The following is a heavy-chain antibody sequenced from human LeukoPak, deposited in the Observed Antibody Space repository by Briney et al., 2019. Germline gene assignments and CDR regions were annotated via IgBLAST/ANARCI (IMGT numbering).Heavy chain of an antibody. V-gene: IGHV4-39*01. CDR2: IYYSGST. J-gene: IGHJ4*02. D-gene: IGHD3-9*01. CDR1: GGSISSSSYY. CDR3: ARQENDVLTGYYVNY. Sequence: SETLSLTCTVSGGSISSSSYYWGWIRQPPGKGLEWIGSIYYSGSTYYNPSLKSQVTISVDTSTNQFSLRLSSVTAADTAVYYCARQENDVLTGYYVNYWGQGTLVTVSS.